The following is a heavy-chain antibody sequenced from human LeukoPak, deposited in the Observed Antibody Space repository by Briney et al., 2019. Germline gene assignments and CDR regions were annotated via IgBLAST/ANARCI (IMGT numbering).Heavy chain of an antibody. CDR1: GGSISSGGYS. CDR3: ARARGWGYCSSTSCYAGYYYYGMDV. J-gene: IGHJ6*02. Sequence: SETLSLTCAVSGGSISSGGYSWSWIRQPPGKGLEWIGYIYHSGSTYYNPSLRSRVTISVDRSKNQFSLKLSSVTAADTAVYYCARARGWGYCSSTSCYAGYYYYGMDVWGQGTTVTVSS. CDR2: IYHSGST. V-gene: IGHV4-30-2*01. D-gene: IGHD2-2*01.